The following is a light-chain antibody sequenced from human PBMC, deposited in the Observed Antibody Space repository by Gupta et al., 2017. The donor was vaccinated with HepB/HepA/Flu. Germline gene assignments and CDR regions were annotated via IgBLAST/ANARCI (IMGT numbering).Light chain of an antibody. V-gene: IGLV6-57*02. CDR1: SGSIASNY. CDR2: EDN. CDR3: QSYDSSINWV. J-gene: IGLJ3*02. Sequence: NFMLTQPLSGSESPGKTVTIPCTGRSGSIASNYAQWYQQRPGSAPTTVIYEDNQRPPGVPDRFSGSVDSSSNSASLTISGLKTEDEADYYCQSYDSSINWVFGGGTKLTVL.